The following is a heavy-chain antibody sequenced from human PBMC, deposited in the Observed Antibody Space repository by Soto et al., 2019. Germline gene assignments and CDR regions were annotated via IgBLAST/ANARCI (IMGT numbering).Heavy chain of an antibody. CDR3: ARDPAYEYDPTAYFLN. J-gene: IGHJ4*02. CDR1: GFTFSSYG. Sequence: QVQLVESGGGVVQPGRSLRLSCAASGFTFSSYGMHWVRQAPGKGLEWVAVIRFDGNKKYYADSVKGRFDISRDNSENMLYLEMNGLRADDSAVYYCARDPAYEYDPTAYFLNWGPGTLVTVSS. D-gene: IGHD3-9*01. V-gene: IGHV3-33*01. CDR2: IRFDGNKK.